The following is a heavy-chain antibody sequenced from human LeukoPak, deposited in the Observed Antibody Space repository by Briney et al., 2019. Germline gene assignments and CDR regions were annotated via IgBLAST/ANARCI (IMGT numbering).Heavy chain of an antibody. Sequence: GGSLRLSCAASGFTFSSYAMHWVRQAPGKGLEWGAVISYDGSNKYYADSVKGRFAISRDNSKNTLYLQMNSLRAEDTAVYYCARDPTETGENDAFDIWGQGTMVTVSS. CDR3: ARDPTETGENDAFDI. CDR2: ISYDGSNK. J-gene: IGHJ3*02. D-gene: IGHD7-27*01. CDR1: GFTFSSYA. V-gene: IGHV3-30*09.